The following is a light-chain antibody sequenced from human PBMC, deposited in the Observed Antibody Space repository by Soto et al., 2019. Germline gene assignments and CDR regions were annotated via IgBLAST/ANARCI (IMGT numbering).Light chain of an antibody. CDR3: ATWDDSLKGVV. V-gene: IGLV2-14*01. CDR2: EVS. J-gene: IGLJ2*01. CDR1: RSDVGGYNS. Sequence: QSALTQPASVSGSPGQSITISCTGTRSDVGGYNSVCWHQQHPGKAPKLIIYEVSNRPSGVSDRFSASKSGNTASLTISGLQADDEADYYCATWDDSLKGVVFGGGTKLTVL.